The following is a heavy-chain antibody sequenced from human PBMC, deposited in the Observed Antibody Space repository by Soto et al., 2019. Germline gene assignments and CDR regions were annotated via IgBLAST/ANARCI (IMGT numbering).Heavy chain of an antibody. CDR2: ISSSSSYI. CDR1: GFTFSSYS. CDR3: ARNSDHYDYVWARAPGRDY. D-gene: IGHD3-16*01. Sequence: GGSLRLSCAASGFTFSSYSMNWVRQAPGKGLEWVSSISSSSSYIYYADSVKGRFTISRDNAKNSLYLQMNSLRAEDTAVYYCARNSDHYDYVWARAPGRDYWGQGTLVTVSS. J-gene: IGHJ4*02. V-gene: IGHV3-21*01.